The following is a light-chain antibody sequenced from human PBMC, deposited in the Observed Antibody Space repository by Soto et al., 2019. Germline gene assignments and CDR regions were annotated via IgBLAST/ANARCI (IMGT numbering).Light chain of an antibody. V-gene: IGKV1-5*01. CDR2: DAS. CDR1: QSISNR. CDR3: QQSYSTPRT. J-gene: IGKJ1*01. Sequence: DIQMTQSPSTLSASVGDRVTITCRASQSISNRLAWYQQKPGNAPKVLIYDASSVESGVPSSFDSIGAATAGTLTISSMQPVEFATYDCQQSYSTPRTFGQGTKVDIK.